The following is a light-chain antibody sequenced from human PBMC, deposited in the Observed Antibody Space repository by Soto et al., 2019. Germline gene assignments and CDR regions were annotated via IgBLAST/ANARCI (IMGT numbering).Light chain of an antibody. J-gene: IGLJ2*01. V-gene: IGLV2-14*03. CDR3: ISYTTSSTVV. CDR1: SSDVGGYNY. Sequence: QSALTQPASVSGSSGQSITISCTGTSSDVGGYNYVSWYQHHPGKVPRLIIYDVTNRPSGVSNRFSGSKSGNTASLTISGLQAEDEADYYCISYTTSSTVVFGGGTKLTVL. CDR2: DVT.